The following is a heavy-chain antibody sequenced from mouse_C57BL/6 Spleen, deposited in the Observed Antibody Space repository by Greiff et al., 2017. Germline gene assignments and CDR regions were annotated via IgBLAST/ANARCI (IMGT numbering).Heavy chain of an antibody. D-gene: IGHD1-1*01. CDR2: INPNNGGT. J-gene: IGHJ3*01. CDR1: GYTFTDYN. V-gene: IGHV1-22*01. CDR3: ARSSAPIDYYGSSPQAWFAY. Sequence: EVQLQQSGPELVKPGASVKMSCKASGYTFTDYNMHWVKQSHGKSLEWIGYINPNNGGTSYNQKFKGKATLTVNKSSSTAYMELRSLTSEDSAVYYCARSSAPIDYYGSSPQAWFAYWGQGTLVTVSA.